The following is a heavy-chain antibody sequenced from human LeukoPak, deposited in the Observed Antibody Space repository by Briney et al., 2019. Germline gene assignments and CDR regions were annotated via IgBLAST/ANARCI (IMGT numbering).Heavy chain of an antibody. CDR2: ISSSGSTI. CDR1: GFTFSAYW. CDR3: AELGITMIGGV. V-gene: IGHV3-48*03. D-gene: IGHD3-10*02. J-gene: IGHJ6*04. Sequence: GGSLRLSCVASGFTFSAYWMSWVRQAPGKGLEWVSYISSSGSTIYYADSVKGRFTISRDNAKNSLYLQMNSLRAEDTAVYYCAELGITMIGGVWGKGTTVTISS.